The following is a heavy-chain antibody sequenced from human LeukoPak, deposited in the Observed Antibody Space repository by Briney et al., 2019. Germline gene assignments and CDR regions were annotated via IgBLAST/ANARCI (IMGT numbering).Heavy chain of an antibody. CDR1: GGSISSRPYC. J-gene: IGHJ6*03. CDR3: ARLHYGGNYGYYYYYMDV. Sequence: SETLSLTCTVSGGSISSRPYCWGWIRQPPGKGLEWIGSIYYTGSTYYNPSLKSRVTISVDTSKNQFSLKLSSVTAADTAVYYCARLHYGGNYGYYYYYMDVWGKGTTVTISS. D-gene: IGHD4-23*01. CDR2: IYYTGST. V-gene: IGHV4-39*01.